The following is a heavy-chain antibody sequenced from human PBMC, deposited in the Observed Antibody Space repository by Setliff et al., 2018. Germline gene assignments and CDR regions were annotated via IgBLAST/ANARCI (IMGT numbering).Heavy chain of an antibody. CDR1: GDSIRNYH. Sequence: SETLSLTCTVSGDSIRNYHWSWFRQPPGSRLEWIGYIYTTGSTSYNPSLKSRVTMSVDTSRNQFSLKMRSVTAADAALYYCARKDGDMWGQGTMVTVSS. CDR3: ARKDGDM. D-gene: IGHD2-15*01. J-gene: IGHJ3*02. CDR2: IYTTGST. V-gene: IGHV4-4*08.